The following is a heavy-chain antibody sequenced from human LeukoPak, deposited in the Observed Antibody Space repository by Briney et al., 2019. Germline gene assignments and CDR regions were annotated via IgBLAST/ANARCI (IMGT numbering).Heavy chain of an antibody. Sequence: PGGSLRLSCAASGFTFSSYEVNWVRQAPGKGLEWVAFIRYDGSNKYYADSVKGRFTISRDNSKNTLYLQMNSLRAEDTAVYYCAKDDFIAVAGTPIDYWGQGTLVTVSS. D-gene: IGHD6-19*01. J-gene: IGHJ4*02. CDR1: GFTFSSYE. CDR2: IRYDGSNK. CDR3: AKDDFIAVAGTPIDY. V-gene: IGHV3-30*02.